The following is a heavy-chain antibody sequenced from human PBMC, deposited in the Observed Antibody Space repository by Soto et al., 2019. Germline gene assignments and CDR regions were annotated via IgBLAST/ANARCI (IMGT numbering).Heavy chain of an antibody. CDR1: GFTFSSYA. V-gene: IGHV3-23*01. J-gene: IGHJ6*02. CDR2: ISGSGGRT. Sequence: GGSLRLSCAASGFTFSSYAMSWVRQARGKGLEWVSAISGSGGRTYYADSVKGRFTISRDNSKNTLYVQMNSLRAEDTAIYYCAKALSSGSPSGVDVWGQGTTVTVSS. D-gene: IGHD6-19*01. CDR3: AKALSSGSPSGVDV.